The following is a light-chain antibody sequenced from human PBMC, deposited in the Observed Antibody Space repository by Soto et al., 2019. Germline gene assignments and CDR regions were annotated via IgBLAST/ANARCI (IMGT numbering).Light chain of an antibody. CDR2: AAS. CDR3: TP. CDR1: QSISSY. J-gene: IGKJ1*01. Sequence: DIQMTQSPSSLSASVGDRVTITCRASQSISSYLNWYQQKPGKAPKLLIYAASSLQSGVPSRFSGSGSGTDFTLTISSLQPEDFATDDQTPFGQGTKVDIK. V-gene: IGKV1-39*01.